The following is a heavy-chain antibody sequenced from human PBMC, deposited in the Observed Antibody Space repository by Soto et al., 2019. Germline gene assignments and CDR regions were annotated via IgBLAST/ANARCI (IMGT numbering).Heavy chain of an antibody. CDR1: GFTFSSYS. V-gene: IGHV3-48*02. CDR3: AREGRWELLPESPFDY. J-gene: IGHJ4*02. Sequence: GGSLRLSCAASGFTFSSYSMNWVRQAPGKGLEWVSYISSSSSTIYYADSVKGRFTISRDNAKNSLYLQMNSLRDEDTAVYYCAREGRWELLPESPFDYWGQGTLVTVSS. CDR2: ISSSSSTI. D-gene: IGHD1-26*01.